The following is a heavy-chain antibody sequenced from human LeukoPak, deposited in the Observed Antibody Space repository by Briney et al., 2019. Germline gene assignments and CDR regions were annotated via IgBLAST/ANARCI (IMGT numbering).Heavy chain of an antibody. CDR1: GGSISSSGYY. Sequence: SETLSLTCTVSGGSISSSGYYWGWIRKTPGKALEWIGSIYYSGSNYHNPSLKSRVSMSVDTSKNQFSLKLSSVTAADTAVYYCANMGYSYAPGLFDPWGQGTLVTVSS. V-gene: IGHV4-39*07. D-gene: IGHD5-18*01. J-gene: IGHJ5*02. CDR3: ANMGYSYAPGLFDP. CDR2: IYYSGSN.